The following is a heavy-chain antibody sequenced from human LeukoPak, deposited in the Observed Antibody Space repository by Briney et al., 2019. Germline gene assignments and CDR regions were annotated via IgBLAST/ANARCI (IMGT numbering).Heavy chain of an antibody. D-gene: IGHD3-10*01. V-gene: IGHV3-9*01. J-gene: IGHJ6*02. CDR1: GFTFDDYA. CDR2: ISWNSGSI. Sequence: GRSLRLSCAASGFTFDDYAMHWVRQAPGKGLEWVSGISWNSGSIGYADSVKGRFTISRDNAKNSLYLQMNSLRAEDTALYYCAKDKGPVSPYGSGHYNYGMDVWGQGTTVTVSS. CDR3: AKDKGPVSPYGSGHYNYGMDV.